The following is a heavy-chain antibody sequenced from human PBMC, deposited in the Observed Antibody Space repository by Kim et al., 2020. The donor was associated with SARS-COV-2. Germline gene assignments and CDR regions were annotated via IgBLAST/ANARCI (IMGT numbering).Heavy chain of an antibody. Sequence: GGSLRLSCAASGFTFSSYGMHWVRQAPGKGLEWVAVIWYDGSNKYYADSVKGRFTISRDNSKNTLYLQMNSLRAEDTAVYYCARQGYYYDRYYYGMDVWGQGTTVTVSS. J-gene: IGHJ6*02. V-gene: IGHV3-33*01. CDR1: GFTFSSYG. CDR3: ARQGYYYDRYYYGMDV. D-gene: IGHD3-22*01. CDR2: IWYDGSNK.